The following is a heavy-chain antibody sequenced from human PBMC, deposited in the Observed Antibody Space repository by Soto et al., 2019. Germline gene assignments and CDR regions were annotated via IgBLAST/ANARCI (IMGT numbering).Heavy chain of an antibody. D-gene: IGHD1-20*01. Sequence: QVQLVQSGAEVKKPGSSVKVSCKASGGTFSSYAISWVRQAPGQGLEWMGGIIPIFGTANYAQKFQGRVTITADESTSTDYMELSSLRSEDTAVYYCAKGGGNWNYYGMDVWGQGTTVTVSS. CDR1: GGTFSSYA. V-gene: IGHV1-69*01. J-gene: IGHJ6*02. CDR3: AKGGGNWNYYGMDV. CDR2: IIPIFGTA.